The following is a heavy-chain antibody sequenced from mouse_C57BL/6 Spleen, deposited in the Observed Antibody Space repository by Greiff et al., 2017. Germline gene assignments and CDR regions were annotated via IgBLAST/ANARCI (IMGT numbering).Heavy chain of an antibody. D-gene: IGHD4-1*01. CDR3: ARRRGANWDVYFDV. CDR2: IWSGGST. J-gene: IGHJ1*03. CDR1: GFSLTSYG. V-gene: IGHV2-2*01. Sequence: VQRVESGPGLVQPSQSLSITCTVSGFSLTSYGVHWVRQSPGKGLEWLGVIWSGGSTDYNAAFISRLSISKDNSKSQVFFKMNSLQADDTAIYYCARRRGANWDVYFDVWGTGTTVTVSS.